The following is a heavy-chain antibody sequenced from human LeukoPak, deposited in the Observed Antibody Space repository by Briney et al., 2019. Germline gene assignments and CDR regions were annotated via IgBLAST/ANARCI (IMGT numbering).Heavy chain of an antibody. CDR3: STASTATLDC. V-gene: IGHV3-73*01. CDR2: IRSKTDNYAT. Sequence: GGSLRLSCATSGFTCSGSAMHWVRQASGRGLEWVGRIRSKTDNYATAYAASVKGRFIISRDDSKNTAYLQMNSLKIEDTAVYYCSTASTATLDCWGQGTLVTVSS. J-gene: IGHJ4*02. CDR1: GFTCSGSA. D-gene: IGHD2-2*01.